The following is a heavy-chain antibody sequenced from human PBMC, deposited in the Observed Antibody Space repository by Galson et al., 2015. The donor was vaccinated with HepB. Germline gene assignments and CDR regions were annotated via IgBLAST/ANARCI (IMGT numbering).Heavy chain of an antibody. CDR1: GFTFSSYE. D-gene: IGHD4-17*01. CDR2: ISSSGSTI. CDR3: ASLHYYGDVYDY. V-gene: IGHV3-48*03. Sequence: SLRLSCAASGFTFSSYEMNWVRQAPGKGLEWVSYISSSGSTIYYADSVKGRFTISRDNAKNSLYLQMNSLRAEDTAVYYCASLHYYGDVYDYWGQGTLVTVSS. J-gene: IGHJ4*02.